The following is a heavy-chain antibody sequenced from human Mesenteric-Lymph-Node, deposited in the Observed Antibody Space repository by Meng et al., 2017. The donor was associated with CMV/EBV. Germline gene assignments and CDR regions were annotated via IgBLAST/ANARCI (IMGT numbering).Heavy chain of an antibody. CDR3: ARHEPDHLGDFWSGYYTD. Sequence: SGSNNWWTWFRQPPGRGLECIGEVHHSGSTNYNPSLKSRVSMTVDKSKNHFSLKLSSVTAADTAVYYCARHEPDHLGDFWSGYYTDWGQGTLVTVSS. J-gene: IGHJ4*02. CDR2: VHHSGST. D-gene: IGHD3-3*01. CDR1: SGSNNW. V-gene: IGHV4-4*02.